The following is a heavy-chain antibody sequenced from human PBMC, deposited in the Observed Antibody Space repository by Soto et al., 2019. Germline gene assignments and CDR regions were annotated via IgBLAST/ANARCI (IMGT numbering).Heavy chain of an antibody. CDR2: IWYDGSNE. J-gene: IGHJ4*02. Sequence: QVQLVESGGGVVQPGRSLRLSCATSGFTFSSYGMHWVRQAPGKGLERVAVIWYDGSNEYYADSVKGRFTISRDNSKNTLYLQMNSLRAEDTAVYYCGRGVVVPAAVSVGGGYYFDYWGQGTLVTISS. CDR3: GRGVVVPAAVSVGGGYYFDY. D-gene: IGHD2-2*01. V-gene: IGHV3-33*01. CDR1: GFTFSSYG.